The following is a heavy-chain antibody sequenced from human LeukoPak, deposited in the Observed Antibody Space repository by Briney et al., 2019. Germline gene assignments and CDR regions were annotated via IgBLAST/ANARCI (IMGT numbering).Heavy chain of an antibody. D-gene: IGHD6-6*01. CDR1: GFTFSSYS. J-gene: IGHJ4*02. V-gene: IGHV3-21*01. CDR2: ISSSSSYI. CDR3: ARDRSSSSRGSNY. Sequence: GGSLRLSCAASGFTFSSYSMNWVRQAPGKGLEWVSSISSSSSYIYYADSVKGRFTISRDNAKNSLYLQMNSLRAEDTAVYYCARDRSSSSRGSNYWGQGTLVTVSS.